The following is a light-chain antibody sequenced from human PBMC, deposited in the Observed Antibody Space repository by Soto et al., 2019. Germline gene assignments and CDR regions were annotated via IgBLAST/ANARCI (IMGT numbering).Light chain of an antibody. Sequence: EIVLTQSPATLPLSPGERATLSCGASQSVSGNYLAWYQQKPGLAPRLLIYDASNRATGIPDRFSGSGSGTDFTLTISRLEPEDFAVYYCQQYGASVVTFGGRTKVEIK. CDR3: QQYGASVVT. CDR2: DAS. J-gene: IGKJ4*01. V-gene: IGKV3D-20*01. CDR1: QSVSGNY.